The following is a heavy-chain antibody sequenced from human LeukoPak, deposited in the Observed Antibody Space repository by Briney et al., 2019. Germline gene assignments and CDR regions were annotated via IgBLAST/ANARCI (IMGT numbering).Heavy chain of an antibody. Sequence: GGSLRLSCAASGFTFSSYAMHWVRQAPGKGLEWVAVISYDGSNKYYADSVKGRFTISRDNSKNTLYLQMNSLRAEDTAVYYCARVQRWLQGYFDYWGQGTLVTVSS. CDR2: ISYDGSNK. D-gene: IGHD5-24*01. V-gene: IGHV3-30*04. CDR3: ARVQRWLQGYFDY. CDR1: GFTFSSYA. J-gene: IGHJ4*02.